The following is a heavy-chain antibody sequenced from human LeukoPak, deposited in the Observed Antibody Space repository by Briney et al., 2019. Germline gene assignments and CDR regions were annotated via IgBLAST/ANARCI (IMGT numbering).Heavy chain of an antibody. V-gene: IGHV3-53*01. CDR1: GFTVSRNY. CDR3: ARDNYGKNYFDY. CDR2: IYTGGDT. Sequence: GGSLRLSCAASGFTVSRNYMSWVRQAPGKGLEWVSVIYTGGDTYYADSVKGRFTISRDISKNTLYLQMNSLRAEDTAVYYCARDNYGKNYFDYWGQGTLVTVSS. D-gene: IGHD3-10*01. J-gene: IGHJ4*02.